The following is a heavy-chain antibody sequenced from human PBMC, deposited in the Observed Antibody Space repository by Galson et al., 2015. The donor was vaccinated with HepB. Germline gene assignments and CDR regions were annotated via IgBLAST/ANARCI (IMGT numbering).Heavy chain of an antibody. CDR2: ISAYNGNT. J-gene: IGHJ6*02. D-gene: IGHD2-2*01. CDR3: ASRVVVPAAMAQGYYGMDV. V-gene: IGHV1-18*04. CDR1: GYTFTSYG. Sequence: QSGAEVKKPGASVKVSCKASGYTFTSYGISWVRQAPGQGLEWMGWISAYNGNTNYAQKLQGRVTMTTDTSTSTAYMELRSLRSDDTAVYYCASRVVVPAAMAQGYYGMDVWGQGTTVTVSS.